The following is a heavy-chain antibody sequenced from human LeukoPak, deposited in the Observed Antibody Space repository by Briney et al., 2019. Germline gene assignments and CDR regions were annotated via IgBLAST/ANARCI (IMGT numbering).Heavy chain of an antibody. CDR3: ASLLGKVGAFDI. CDR2: INHSGST. CDR1: GGSISSYY. D-gene: IGHD7-27*01. J-gene: IGHJ3*02. Sequence: PSETLSLTCTVSGGSISSYYWSWIRQPPGKGLEWIGYINHSGSTNYNPSLESRATISVDSSKDQFSLKVSSVTAADTAVYYCASLLGKVGAFDIWGQGTMVTVSS. V-gene: IGHV4-59*01.